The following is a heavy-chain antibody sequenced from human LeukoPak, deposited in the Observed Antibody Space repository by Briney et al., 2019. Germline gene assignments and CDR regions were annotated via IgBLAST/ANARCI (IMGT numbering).Heavy chain of an antibody. Sequence: ASVKVSCKASGGTFSSYAISWVRQAPGQGLEWMGRIIPILGIANYAQKFQGRVTITADKSTSTAYMELSSLRSEDTAVYYCASSIYQDEGAFDYWGQGTLVTVSS. J-gene: IGHJ4*02. CDR3: ASSIYQDEGAFDY. CDR1: GGTFSSYA. D-gene: IGHD6-6*01. V-gene: IGHV1-69*04. CDR2: IIPILGIA.